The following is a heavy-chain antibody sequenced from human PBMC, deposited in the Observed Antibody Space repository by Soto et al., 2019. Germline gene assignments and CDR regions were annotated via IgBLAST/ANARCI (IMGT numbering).Heavy chain of an antibody. Sequence: EVQLLESGGGLVQPGGSLRLSCAASGFTFSSYAMSWVRQAPGKGLEWVSAISGSGGSTYYADSVKGRFTISRDNSKNQLYLQMTSVRAEDTAVYYCAKEDIVVVPVAIGAFDIWGQGTMVTVSS. D-gene: IGHD2-2*01. CDR1: GFTFSSYA. J-gene: IGHJ3*02. CDR2: ISGSGGST. V-gene: IGHV3-23*01. CDR3: AKEDIVVVPVAIGAFDI.